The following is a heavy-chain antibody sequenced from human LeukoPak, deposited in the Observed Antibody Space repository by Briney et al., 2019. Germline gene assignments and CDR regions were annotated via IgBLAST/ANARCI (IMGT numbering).Heavy chain of an antibody. Sequence: QPGGSLRLSCAASGFTFSSYGMHWVRQAPGKGLEWVAVISYDGSNKYYADSVKGRFTISRDNSKNTLYLQMNSLRAEDTAVYYCAKDQARFGGMDVWGQGTTVTVSS. D-gene: IGHD3-3*01. CDR1: GFTFSSYG. CDR2: ISYDGSNK. V-gene: IGHV3-30*18. J-gene: IGHJ6*02. CDR3: AKDQARFGGMDV.